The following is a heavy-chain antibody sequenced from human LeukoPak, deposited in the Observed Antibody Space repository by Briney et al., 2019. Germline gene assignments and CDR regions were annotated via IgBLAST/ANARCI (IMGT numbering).Heavy chain of an antibody. V-gene: IGHV1-18*01. CDR3: ARDLFAGATHYYYGMDV. CDR1: GCTFTSYG. D-gene: IGHD1-26*01. CDR2: ISAYNGNT. J-gene: IGHJ6*02. Sequence: ASVKVSCKASGCTFTSYGISWVRQAPGQGLEWMGWISAYNGNTNYAQKLQGRVTMTTDTSTSTAYMELRSLRSDDTAVYYCARDLFAGATHYYYGMDVWGQGTTVTVSS.